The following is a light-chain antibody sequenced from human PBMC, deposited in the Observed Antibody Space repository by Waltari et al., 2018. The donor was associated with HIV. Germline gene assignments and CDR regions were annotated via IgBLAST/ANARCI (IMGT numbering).Light chain of an antibody. CDR1: TGFITRGHF. J-gene: IGLJ3*02. CDR2: DSE. Sequence: QAVVTQEPSLSVSPGETVTLTCTSFTGFITRGHFPYWFQMREGHDPLTLMYDSEKRHAWTPGRSSGSIVGGKATLTLPGAQPEDEGDYYCLISYNGVRVFGGGTKLTV. V-gene: IGLV7-46*01. CDR3: LISYNGVRV.